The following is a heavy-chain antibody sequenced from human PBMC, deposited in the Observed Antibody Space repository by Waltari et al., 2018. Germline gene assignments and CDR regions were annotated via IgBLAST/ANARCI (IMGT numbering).Heavy chain of an antibody. Sequence: HLQESGPGLVKPSETLSLTCTVSGDSMRSYYWTWIRQPAGKPLEWIGRIYTTGNTNYSPSLKSRVTMSIDTSKNQFSLKLTSVTAADTAVYYCARDGSGSYLFDSWGQGTLVTVSS. D-gene: IGHD3-10*01. CDR3: ARDGSGSYLFDS. V-gene: IGHV4-4*07. CDR1: GDSMRSYY. J-gene: IGHJ4*02. CDR2: IYTTGNT.